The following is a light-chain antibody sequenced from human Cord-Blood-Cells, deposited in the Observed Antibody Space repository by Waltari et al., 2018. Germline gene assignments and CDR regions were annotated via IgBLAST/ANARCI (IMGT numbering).Light chain of an antibody. CDR2: QDS. CDR3: QAWDSSSAV. CDR1: QLGDKY. Sequence: SYELTQPPSVSVSPGQTASITCSGDQLGDKYACWYQQKPARAPVLVIYQDSKRPSGIPERFSGSNSGNTATLTISGTQAMDEADYYCQAWDSSSAVFGGGTKLTVL. V-gene: IGLV3-1*01. J-gene: IGLJ3*02.